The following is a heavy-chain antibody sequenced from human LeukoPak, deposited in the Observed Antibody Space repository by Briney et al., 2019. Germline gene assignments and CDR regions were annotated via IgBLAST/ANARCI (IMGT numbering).Heavy chain of an antibody. D-gene: IGHD3-10*01. Sequence: GGSLRLSCAASGFTFGSYGMSWVRQAPGKGLEWVSGISGSGGSTYYADSVKGRFTISRDNAKNSLYLQMNSLRAEDTAVYYCARVAPGSGSCDLDYWGQGTLVTVSS. J-gene: IGHJ4*02. CDR3: ARVAPGSGSCDLDY. CDR2: ISGSGGST. CDR1: GFTFGSYG. V-gene: IGHV3-23*01.